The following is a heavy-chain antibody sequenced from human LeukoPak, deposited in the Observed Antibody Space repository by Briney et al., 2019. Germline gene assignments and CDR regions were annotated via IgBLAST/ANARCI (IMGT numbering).Heavy chain of an antibody. J-gene: IGHJ6*02. CDR2: IIPIFGTA. Sequence: GASVKVSCTASGGTFSSYAISWVRQAPGQGLEWMGGIIPIFGTANYAQKFQGRVTITADESTSTAYMELSSLRSEDTAVYYCARAEGGLITIFGVVIYGMDVWGQGTTVTVSS. V-gene: IGHV1-69*13. CDR3: ARAEGGLITIFGVVIYGMDV. CDR1: GGTFSSYA. D-gene: IGHD3-3*01.